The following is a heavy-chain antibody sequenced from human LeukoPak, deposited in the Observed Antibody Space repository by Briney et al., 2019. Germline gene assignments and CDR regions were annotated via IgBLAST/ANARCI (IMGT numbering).Heavy chain of an antibody. J-gene: IGHJ5*02. D-gene: IGHD3-3*01. CDR3: ARGGDSDFWSGYQAYFGP. Sequence: ASVKVSCKTSGYTFTGYYLQWVRQAPGQGLEWMGWINPNSGDTNHAQKFQGRVTMTRDTSISTAFMELSSLTSDDTAVYYCARGGDSDFWSGYQAYFGPWGQGTLVTVSS. V-gene: IGHV1-2*02. CDR2: INPNSGDT. CDR1: GYTFTGYY.